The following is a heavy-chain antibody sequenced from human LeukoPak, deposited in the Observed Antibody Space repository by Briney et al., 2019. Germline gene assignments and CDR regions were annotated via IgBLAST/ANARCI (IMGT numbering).Heavy chain of an antibody. V-gene: IGHV4-4*09. CDR2: IYTSGST. Sequence: SETLSLTCTVSGGSISSYYWSWIRQPPGKGLEWIGYIYTSGSTNHNPSLKSRVTISVDTSKNQFSLKLSSVTAADTAVYYCARAHERTYVGFDIWGQGTMVTVSS. CDR1: GGSISSYY. D-gene: IGHD2-8*01. CDR3: ARAHERTYVGFDI. J-gene: IGHJ3*02.